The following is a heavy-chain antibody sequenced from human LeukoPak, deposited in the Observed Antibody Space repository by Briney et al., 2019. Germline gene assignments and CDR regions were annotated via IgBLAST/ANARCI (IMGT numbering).Heavy chain of an antibody. D-gene: IGHD3-10*01. CDR1: GGSFSGYY. V-gene: IGHV4-34*01. Sequence: SETLSLTCAVYGGSFSGYYWSWIRQPPGKGLEWIGEINHSGSTNYNPSLKSRVTISVDTSKNQFSLKLSSVTAADTAVYYCARGHERVWFGEGNWFDPWGQGTLVTVSS. J-gene: IGHJ5*02. CDR2: INHSGST. CDR3: ARGHERVWFGEGNWFDP.